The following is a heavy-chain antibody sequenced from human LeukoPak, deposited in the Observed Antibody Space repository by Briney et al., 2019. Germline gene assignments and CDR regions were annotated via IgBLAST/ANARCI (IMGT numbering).Heavy chain of an antibody. V-gene: IGHV3-23*01. CDR3: AKDFSQEGTHSVDY. Sequence: SGGSLRLSCEASGFTFSNYAMSWVRQAPGKGLEWVSAVSTGLTTYYADSVKGRFTISRDNSKSTLYLQMNSLRAEDTAVYYCAKDFSQEGTHSVDYRGQGTLVTVSS. D-gene: IGHD2/OR15-2a*01. J-gene: IGHJ4*02. CDR1: GFTFSNYA. CDR2: VSTGLTT.